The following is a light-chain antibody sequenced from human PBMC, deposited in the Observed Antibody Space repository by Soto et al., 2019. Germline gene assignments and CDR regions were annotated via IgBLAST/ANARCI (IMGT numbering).Light chain of an antibody. J-gene: IGKJ2*01. V-gene: IGKV1-27*01. CDR1: QGISNY. CDR2: AAS. CDR3: QQYNNWPPYT. Sequence: DIQMTQSPSSLSASVRDSVTITCRASQGISNYLAWYQQKPGKVPKLLIYAASTLQSGVPSRFSGSGSGTDFTLTISSLQPEDFAVYYCQQYNNWPPYTFGQGTKVDIK.